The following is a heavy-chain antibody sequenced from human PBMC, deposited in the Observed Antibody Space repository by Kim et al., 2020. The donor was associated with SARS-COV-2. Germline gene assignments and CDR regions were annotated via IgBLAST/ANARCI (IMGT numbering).Heavy chain of an antibody. Sequence: SETLSLTCTVSGGSISSYYWSWIRQPPGKGLEWIGYIYYSGSTNYNPSLKSRVTISVDTSKNQFSLKLSSVTAADTAVYYWARGKGSGSYEYWGQGTLVTVSS. J-gene: IGHJ4*02. CDR3: ARGKGSGSYEY. CDR1: GGSISSYY. D-gene: IGHD3-10*01. CDR2: IYYSGST. V-gene: IGHV4-59*01.